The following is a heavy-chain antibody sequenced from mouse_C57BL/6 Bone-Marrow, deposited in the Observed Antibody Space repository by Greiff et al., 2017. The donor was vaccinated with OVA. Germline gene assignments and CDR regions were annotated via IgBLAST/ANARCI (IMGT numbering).Heavy chain of an antibody. V-gene: IGHV1-18*01. CDR1: GYTFTDYN. D-gene: IGHD1-1*01. CDR2: INPNNGGT. CDR3: ARREVYYYGSSYFDY. Sequence: VQLQQSGPELVKPGASVKIPCKASGYTFTDYNMDWVKQSHGKSLEWIGDINPNNGGTIYNQKFKGKATLTVDKSSSTASMELRSLTSEDTAVYYCARREVYYYGSSYFDYWGKGTTLTVSS. J-gene: IGHJ2*01.